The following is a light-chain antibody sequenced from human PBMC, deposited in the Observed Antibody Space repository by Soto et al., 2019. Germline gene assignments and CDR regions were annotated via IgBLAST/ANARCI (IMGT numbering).Light chain of an antibody. CDR2: EVN. CDR3: SSYAGSNWYV. CDR1: NSDVGGYNY. J-gene: IGLJ1*01. V-gene: IGLV2-8*01. Sequence: QYVLTQPPSASGSPGQSVTISCTGTNSDVGGYNYVSWYQQYSGKAPKLIIYEVNERPSGVPDRFSGSKSGNTASLTVSGLQTADEADYYCSSYAGSNWYVFGTGTKVTVL.